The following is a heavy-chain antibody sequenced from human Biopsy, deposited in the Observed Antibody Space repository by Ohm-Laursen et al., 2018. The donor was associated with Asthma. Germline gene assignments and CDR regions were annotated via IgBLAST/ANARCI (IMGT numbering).Heavy chain of an antibody. CDR3: ARGVDRVTGLLDHFDS. J-gene: IGHJ4*02. CDR2: VYYSGST. Sequence: SDTLSLTCTVSGGSINNFYWSWIRQPPGKGLESIGHVYYSGSTNYNPSLKSRVTISIDASKNQFSLKLISVTAADTTVYYCARGVDRVTGLLDHFDSWGQGTLVTVSS. CDR1: GGSINNFY. D-gene: IGHD2-21*02. V-gene: IGHV4-59*07.